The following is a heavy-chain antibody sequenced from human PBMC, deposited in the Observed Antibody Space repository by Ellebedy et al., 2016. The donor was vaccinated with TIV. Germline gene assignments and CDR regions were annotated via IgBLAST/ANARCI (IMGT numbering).Heavy chain of an antibody. CDR3: ARVRIAAGTPNWFDP. Sequence: SETLSLXXTVSGGSISSYYWSWIRQPAGKGLEWIGRIYTSGSTNYNPSLKSRVTMSVDTSKNQFSLKLSSVTAADTAVYYCARVRIAAGTPNWFDPWGQGTLVTVSS. CDR2: IYTSGST. D-gene: IGHD6-13*01. V-gene: IGHV4-4*07. CDR1: GGSISSYY. J-gene: IGHJ5*02.